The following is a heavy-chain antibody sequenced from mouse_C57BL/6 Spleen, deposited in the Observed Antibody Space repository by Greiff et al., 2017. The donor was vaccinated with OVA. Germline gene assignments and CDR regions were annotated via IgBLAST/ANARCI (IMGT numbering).Heavy chain of an antibody. J-gene: IGHJ4*01. CDR3: ARGAKGYGGYYYAMDY. CDR2: IDPSDSYT. D-gene: IGHD2-2*01. CDR1: GYTFTSYW. V-gene: IGHV1-59*01. Sequence: QVQLQQPGAELVRPGTSVKLSCKASGYTFTSYWMHWVKQRPGQGLEWIGVIDPSDSYTNYNQKFKGKATLTVDTSSSTAYMQLSSLTSEDSAVYYGARGAKGYGGYYYAMDYWGQGTSVTVSS.